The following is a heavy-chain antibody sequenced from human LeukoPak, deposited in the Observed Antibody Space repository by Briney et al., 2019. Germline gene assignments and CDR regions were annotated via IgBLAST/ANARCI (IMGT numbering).Heavy chain of an antibody. Sequence: GGSLRLSCAGSGFTINSYEVNWVRQAPGKGLEWVSYIASGGSTIFYADSVKGRFTISRDNAKNSLYLQMNSLRADDTAVYYCARSGTTSLFDYWGQGTLVTVSS. CDR2: IASGGSTI. J-gene: IGHJ4*02. CDR3: ARSGTTSLFDY. D-gene: IGHD1-14*01. CDR1: GFTINSYE. V-gene: IGHV3-48*03.